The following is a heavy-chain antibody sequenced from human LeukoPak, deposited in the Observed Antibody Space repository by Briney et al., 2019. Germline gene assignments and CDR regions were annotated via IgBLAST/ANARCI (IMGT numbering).Heavy chain of an antibody. V-gene: IGHV3-30*02. J-gene: IGHJ5*02. CDR3: AKDSEFDP. CDR2: IRYDGSNK. CDR1: GFTYSNYW. Sequence: PGGSLRLSCVASGFTYSNYWMSWVRQVPGKGLEWVAFIRYDGSNKYYADSVKGRFTISRDNSKNTLYLQMNSLRAEDTAVYYCAKDSEFDPWGQGTLVTVSS.